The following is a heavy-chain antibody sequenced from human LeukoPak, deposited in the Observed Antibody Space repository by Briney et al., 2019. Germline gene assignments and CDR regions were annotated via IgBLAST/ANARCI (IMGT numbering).Heavy chain of an antibody. J-gene: IGHJ6*03. CDR3: ARDENGVGAPNGGMDA. CDR2: INPSGGST. CDR1: GYTFTSYY. V-gene: IGHV1-46*01. Sequence: GASVKVSCKASGYTFTSYYMHWVRQAPGQGLEWMGIINPSGGSTSYAQKFQGRVTMTRDMSTSTVYMELSSLRSEDRAVYYCARDENGVGAPNGGMDAWGKGTTVTVSS. D-gene: IGHD1-26*01.